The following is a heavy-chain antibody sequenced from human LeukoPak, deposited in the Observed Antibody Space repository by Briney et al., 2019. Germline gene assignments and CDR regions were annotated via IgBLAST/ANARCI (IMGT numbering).Heavy chain of an antibody. CDR2: INPNSGGT. J-gene: IGHJ4*02. CDR3: ARDRPLITMVRGVTFDY. CDR1: GYTFTGYY. V-gene: IGHV1-2*02. Sequence: GASVKVSCKASGYTFTGYYMHWVRQAPGQGLEWMGWINPNSGGTNYAQKFQGRVTMTRDTSISTAYMELSRLRSDDTAVYYCARDRPLITMVRGVTFDYWGPGTLVTVSS. D-gene: IGHD3-10*01.